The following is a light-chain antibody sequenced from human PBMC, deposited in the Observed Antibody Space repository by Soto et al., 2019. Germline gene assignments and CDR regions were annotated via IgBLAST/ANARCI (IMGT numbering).Light chain of an antibody. CDR2: GAS. J-gene: IGKJ5*01. Sequence: EIVLSHCPGTRSLSAGERATLSCRASQSVSSSYLAWYQQKPGQAPRLLIYGASSRATGIPDRFSGSGSGTDFTLTISRLEPEDFAVYYCQQYNNWPPIPFGQGTRLEI. V-gene: IGKV3-20*01. CDR1: QSVSSSY. CDR3: QQYNNWPPIP.